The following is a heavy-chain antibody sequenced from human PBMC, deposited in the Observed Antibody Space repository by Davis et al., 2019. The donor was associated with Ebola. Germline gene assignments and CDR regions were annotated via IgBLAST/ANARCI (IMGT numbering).Heavy chain of an antibody. CDR2: INPSGGST. CDR1: GYTFTSYY. CDR3: ARTMGSCSSTSCHHDP. V-gene: IGHV1-46*01. J-gene: IGHJ5*02. D-gene: IGHD2-2*01. Sequence: ASVKVSCKASGYTFTSYYMHWVRQAPGQGLEWMGIINPSGGSTSYAQKFQGRVTMTTDTSTSTAYMELRSLRSDDTAVYYCARTMGSCSSTSCHHDPWGQGTLVTVSS.